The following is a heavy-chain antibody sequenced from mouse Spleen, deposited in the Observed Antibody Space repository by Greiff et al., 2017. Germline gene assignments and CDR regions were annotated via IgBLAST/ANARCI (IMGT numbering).Heavy chain of an antibody. D-gene: IGHD2-14*01. CDR3: AREGEVRLWFAY. CDR2: IYPGSGST. V-gene: IGHV1-55*01. J-gene: IGHJ3*01. Sequence: QVQLQQPGAELVKPGASVKMSCKASGYTFTSYWITWVKQRPGQGLEWIGDIYPGSGSTNYNEKFKSKATLTVDTSSSTAYMQLSSLTSEDSAVYYCAREGEVRLWFAYWGQGTLVTVSA. CDR1: GYTFTSYW.